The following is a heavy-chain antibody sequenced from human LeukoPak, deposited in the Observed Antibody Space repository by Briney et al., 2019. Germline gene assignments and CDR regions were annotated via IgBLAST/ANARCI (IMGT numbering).Heavy chain of an antibody. CDR3: ASLWPRASYFDY. D-gene: IGHD1-26*01. Sequence: SETLSLTCAVYGGSFSGYYWSWIRQPPGKGLEWIGEINHSGSTNYNPSLKSRVTISVDTSKNQFSLKLSSVTAADTAVYYCASLWPRASYFDYWGQGTLVTVSS. V-gene: IGHV4-34*01. CDR2: INHSGST. J-gene: IGHJ4*02. CDR1: GGSFSGYY.